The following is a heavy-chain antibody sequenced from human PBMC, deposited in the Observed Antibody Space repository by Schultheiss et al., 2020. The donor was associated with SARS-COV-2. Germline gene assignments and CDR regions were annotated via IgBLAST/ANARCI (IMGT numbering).Heavy chain of an antibody. D-gene: IGHD1-26*01. CDR2: IYHSGST. CDR3: ARRVPSTYGMDV. Sequence: SETLSLTCTVSGGSISSGGYSWSWIRQPPGKGLEWIGYIYHSGSTYYNPSLKSRVTISVDRSKNQFSLKLSSVTAADTAVYYCARRVPSTYGMDVWGQGTTVTVSS. J-gene: IGHJ6*02. V-gene: IGHV4-30-2*01. CDR1: GGSISSGGYS.